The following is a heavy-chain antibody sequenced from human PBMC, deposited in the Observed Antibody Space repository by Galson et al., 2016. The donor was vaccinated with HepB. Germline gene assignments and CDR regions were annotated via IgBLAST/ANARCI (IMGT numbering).Heavy chain of an antibody. CDR2: ISGNGVDT. CDR1: GFTFSSYA. CDR3: AKKPNSAGGRFDP. V-gene: IGHV3-23*01. J-gene: IGHJ5*02. Sequence: SLRLSCAASGFTFSSYAMTWVRQPPGKGLEWVSAISGNGVDTKYADSVKGRFTISRDNSKNTLYLHMNNLRAEDTALYYCAKKPNSAGGRFDPWGQGTLVTVAS. D-gene: IGHD3-16*01.